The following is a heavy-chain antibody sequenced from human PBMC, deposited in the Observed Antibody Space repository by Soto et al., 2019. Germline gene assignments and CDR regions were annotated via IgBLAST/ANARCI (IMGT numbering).Heavy chain of an antibody. D-gene: IGHD2-21*01. J-gene: IGHJ4*02. CDR2: IFYTGST. CDR3: ARHPSICGILDY. V-gene: IGHV4-59*08. Sequence: SETLSLTCTVSGGPISNYYWSWVRQCPEKGLEWIGYIFYTGSTNYNPSLESRVTISLNTSKSQFSLMLSSVTAADTAVYYCARHPSICGILDYWGQGILVTGSS. CDR1: GGPISNYY.